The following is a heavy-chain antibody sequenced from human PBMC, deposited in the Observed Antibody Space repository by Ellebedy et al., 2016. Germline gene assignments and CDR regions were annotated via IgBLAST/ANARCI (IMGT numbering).Heavy chain of an antibody. CDR1: GFTFSSYG. D-gene: IGHD2-21*02. CDR2: IWYDGSNK. CDR3: LAYCGGDCYSTYSSSLEY. J-gene: IGHJ4*02. Sequence: GGSLRLSXVASGFTFSSYGMQWVRQAPGKGLEWVAVIWYDGSNKHYADSVKGRFTISRDNPKNTLYLQMNSLRAEDTAVYYCLAYCGGDCYSTYSSSLEYWGQGTPVTVSS. V-gene: IGHV3-33*01.